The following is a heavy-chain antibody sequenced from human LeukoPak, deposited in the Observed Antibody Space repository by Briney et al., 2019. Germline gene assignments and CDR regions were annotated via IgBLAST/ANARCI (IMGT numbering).Heavy chain of an antibody. D-gene: IGHD3-9*01. CDR3: ARGQNYDILTGYYNGLYYYYGMDV. J-gene: IGHJ6*02. CDR2: ISSSSSTI. CDR1: GFTFSSYS. V-gene: IGHV3-48*04. Sequence: PGGSLRLSCAASGFTFSSYSMNWVRQAPGKGLEWVSYISSSSSTIYYADSVKGRFTISRDNAKNSLYLQMNSLRAEDTAVYYCARGQNYDILTGYYNGLYYYYGMDVWGQGTTVTVSS.